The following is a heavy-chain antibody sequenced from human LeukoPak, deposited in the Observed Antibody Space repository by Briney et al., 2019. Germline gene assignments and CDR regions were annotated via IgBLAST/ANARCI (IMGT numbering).Heavy chain of an antibody. CDR1: GFTFSSYA. D-gene: IGHD6-13*01. Sequence: QPGGSLRLSCAASGFTFSSYAMSWVRQAPGKGLEWVAVIWYDGSNKYYADSVKGRFTISGDNSKNTLYLQMNSLRAEDTAVYYCARGDEPKSDSSIDYWGQGILVTVSS. CDR2: IWYDGSNK. J-gene: IGHJ4*02. CDR3: ARGDEPKSDSSIDY. V-gene: IGHV3-33*08.